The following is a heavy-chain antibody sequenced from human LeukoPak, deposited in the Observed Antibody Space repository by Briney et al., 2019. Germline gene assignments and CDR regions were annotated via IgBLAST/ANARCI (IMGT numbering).Heavy chain of an antibody. V-gene: IGHV4-4*02. CDR2: IYHSGST. CDR3: ARVYSNYADY. D-gene: IGHD4-11*01. CDR1: GFTFSSYAM. J-gene: IGHJ4*02. Sequence: PGGSLRLSCAASGFTFSSYAMSWVRQPPGKGLEWIGEIYHSGSTNYNPSLKSRVTISVDKSKNQFSLKLSSVTAADTAVYYCARVYSNYADYWGQGTLVTVSS.